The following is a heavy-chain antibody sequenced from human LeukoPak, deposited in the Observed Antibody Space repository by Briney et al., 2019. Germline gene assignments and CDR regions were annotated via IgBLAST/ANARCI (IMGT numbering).Heavy chain of an antibody. CDR3: ARVQGHPPNGLDI. CDR1: GFTFDDYA. CDR2: INSDGSST. D-gene: IGHD2-8*01. V-gene: IGHV3-74*01. J-gene: IGHJ3*02. Sequence: GGSLRLSCAASGFTFDDYAMHWVRQAPGKGLVWVSRINSDGSSTSYADSVKGRFTISRDNAKNTLYLQMNSLRADDTAVYYCARVQGHPPNGLDIWGQGTMVTVSS.